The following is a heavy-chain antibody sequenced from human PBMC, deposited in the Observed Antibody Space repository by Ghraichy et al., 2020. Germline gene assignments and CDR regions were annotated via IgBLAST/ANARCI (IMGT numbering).Heavy chain of an antibody. D-gene: IGHD3-22*01. CDR2: IKQDGSEK. V-gene: IGHV3-7*01. J-gene: IGHJ5*02. CDR3: ARKLYYYDSSGYYGWFDP. Sequence: GSLRLSCAASGFAFSSYWMSWVRQAPGKGLEWVANIKQDGSEKYYVDSVKGRFTVSRDNAKNSLYLQMNSLRAEDTAVYYCARKLYYYDSSGYYGWFDPWGQGTLVTVSS. CDR1: GFAFSSYW.